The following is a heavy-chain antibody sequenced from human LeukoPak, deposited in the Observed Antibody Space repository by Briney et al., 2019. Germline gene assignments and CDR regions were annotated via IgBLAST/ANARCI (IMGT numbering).Heavy chain of an antibody. J-gene: IGHJ4*02. Sequence: ASVKVSCKASGYTFTSYAISWVRQAPGQGLEWMGWISAYNGNTNYAQKLQGRVTMTTDTSTSTAYMELRSLRSDDTAVYYCARARIAVAGTEFDYWGQGTLVTVSS. D-gene: IGHD6-19*01. V-gene: IGHV1-18*01. CDR1: GYTFTSYA. CDR2: ISAYNGNT. CDR3: ARARIAVAGTEFDY.